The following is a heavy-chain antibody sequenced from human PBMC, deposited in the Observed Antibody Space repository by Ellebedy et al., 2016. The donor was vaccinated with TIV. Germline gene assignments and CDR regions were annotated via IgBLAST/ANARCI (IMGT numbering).Heavy chain of an antibody. J-gene: IGHJ4*02. Sequence: GESLKISXAASGFTFSSYAMSWVRQAPGKGLEWVSAISDSGGATHYAESVKGRFTISRDNSKDTLYLQMNNLRAEDTAVYYCAKDHRPSYWGQGTLVTVSS. CDR2: ISDSGGAT. V-gene: IGHV3-23*01. CDR3: AKDHRPSY. CDR1: GFTFSSYA.